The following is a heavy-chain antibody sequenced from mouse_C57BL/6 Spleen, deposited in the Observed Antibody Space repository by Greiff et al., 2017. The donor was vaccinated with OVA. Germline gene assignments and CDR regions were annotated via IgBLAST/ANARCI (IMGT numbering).Heavy chain of an antibody. V-gene: IGHV1-9*01. D-gene: IGHD1-1*01. Sequence: QVQLKESGAELLKPGASVKLSCKATGYTFTGYWIEWVKQRPGHGLEWIGEILPGSGSTNYNEKFKGKATFTADTSSNTAYMQLSSLTTEDSAIYYCARWDTTVVAPLTGFDYWGQGTTLTVSS. J-gene: IGHJ2*01. CDR3: ARWDTTVVAPLTGFDY. CDR1: GYTFTGYW. CDR2: ILPGSGST.